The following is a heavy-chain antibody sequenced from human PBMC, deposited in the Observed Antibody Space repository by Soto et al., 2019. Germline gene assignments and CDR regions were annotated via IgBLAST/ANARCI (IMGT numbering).Heavy chain of an antibody. CDR3: ARGRVAVAEDFDY. J-gene: IGHJ4*02. Sequence: EASVKVSCKASGGTFSSYAISWVRQAPGQGLEWMGGIIPIFGTANYAQKFQGRVTITADESTSTAYMELSSLRSEDTAVYYCARGRVAVAEDFDYWGQGTLVTVSS. CDR2: IIPIFGTA. D-gene: IGHD6-19*01. CDR1: GGTFSSYA. V-gene: IGHV1-69*13.